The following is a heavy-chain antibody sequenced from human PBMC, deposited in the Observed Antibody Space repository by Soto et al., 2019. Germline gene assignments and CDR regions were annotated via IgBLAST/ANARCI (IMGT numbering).Heavy chain of an antibody. Sequence: SETLSLTCAVYGGSFSGYYWSWIRQPPGKGLEWIGEINHSGSTNYNPSLKSRVTISVDTSKNQFSLKLSSVTAADTAVYYCASRRIYDFWSGYYIALDYWGQGTLVTVSS. CDR1: GGSFSGYY. V-gene: IGHV4-34*01. CDR3: ASRRIYDFWSGYYIALDY. J-gene: IGHJ4*02. CDR2: INHSGST. D-gene: IGHD3-3*01.